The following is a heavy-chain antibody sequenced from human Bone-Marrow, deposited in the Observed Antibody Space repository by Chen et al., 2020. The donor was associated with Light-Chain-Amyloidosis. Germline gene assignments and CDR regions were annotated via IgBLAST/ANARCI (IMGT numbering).Heavy chain of an antibody. CDR1: GFTFSSYG. V-gene: IGHV3-33*01. CDR3: ARDLVGYCSGGSCYSPDY. D-gene: IGHD2-15*01. CDR2: IWYDGSNK. Sequence: QVQLVESGGGVVQPGRSLRLSCAASGFTFSSYGMHWVRQAPGKGLEWVAVIWYDGSNKFYADSVKGRFTIARDNSKNTLYLQMNSLRAEDTAGYYCARDLVGYCSGGSCYSPDYWGQGTLVTVSS. J-gene: IGHJ4*02.